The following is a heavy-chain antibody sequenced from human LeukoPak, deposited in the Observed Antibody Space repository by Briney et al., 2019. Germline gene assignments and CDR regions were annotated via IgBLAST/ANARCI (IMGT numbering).Heavy chain of an antibody. CDR3: ARDNSDSSGWYYFDY. J-gene: IGHJ4*02. CDR1: GYTFTSYG. V-gene: IGHV1-18*01. CDR2: INTYNGDT. Sequence: ASVKVSCKAFGYTFTSYGITWVRQAPGQGLEWMGWINTYNGDTNYAQKLQGRVTMTTDTSTSRAYMELRSLRSDDTAVYYCARDNSDSSGWYYFDYWGQGTLVTVSS. D-gene: IGHD6-19*01.